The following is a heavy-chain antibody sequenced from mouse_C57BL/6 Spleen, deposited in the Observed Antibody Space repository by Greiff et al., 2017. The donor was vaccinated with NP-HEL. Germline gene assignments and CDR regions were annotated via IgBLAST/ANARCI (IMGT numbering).Heavy chain of an antibody. CDR1: GYTFTSYT. J-gene: IGHJ4*01. D-gene: IGHD3-2*02. CDR2: INPSSGST. CDR3: ARFPDSSGYAPYAMDY. V-gene: IGHV1-4*01. Sequence: QVQLQQSGAELVRPGASVSISCKVSGYTFTSYTMHWVKQTPGQGLEWIGYINPSSGSTKYNQKFKDKATLTADKSSSTAYMQLSSLRSEDSAVYYCARFPDSSGYAPYAMDYWGQGTSVTVSS.